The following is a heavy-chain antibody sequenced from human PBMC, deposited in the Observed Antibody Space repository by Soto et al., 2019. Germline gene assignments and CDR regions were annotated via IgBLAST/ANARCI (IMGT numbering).Heavy chain of an antibody. CDR2: FDPEDGET. J-gene: IGHJ3*02. CDR3: ATPPAYCSSTSCYEAFDI. D-gene: IGHD2-2*01. CDR1: GYTLTELS. V-gene: IGHV1-24*01. Sequence: ASVKVSCKVSGYTLTELSMHWVRQAPGKGLEWMGGFDPEDGETIYAQKFQGRVTMTEDTSTDTAYMELSSLRSEDTAVYYCATPPAYCSSTSCYEAFDIWGQGTMFTVSS.